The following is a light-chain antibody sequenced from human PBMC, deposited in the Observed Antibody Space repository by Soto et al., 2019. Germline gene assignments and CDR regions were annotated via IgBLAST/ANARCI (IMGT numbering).Light chain of an antibody. CDR1: SSGFGGYNS. J-gene: IGLJ2*01. V-gene: IGLV2-14*03. Sequence: QSALTQPASVSGSPGQSITISCSGTSSGFGGYNSVSWYQQHPGKAPILLIYDVNSRPSGVSNRFSGSKSGNTASLTISGLQAEDEGDYHCSSYTTNSPVIFGGGTKLTVL. CDR2: DVN. CDR3: SSYTTNSPVI.